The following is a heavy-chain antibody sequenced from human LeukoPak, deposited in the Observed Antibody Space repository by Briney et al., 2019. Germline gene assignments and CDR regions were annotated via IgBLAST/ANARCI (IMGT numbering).Heavy chain of an antibody. V-gene: IGHV3-74*01. CDR1: GFTFNNYW. J-gene: IGHJ4*02. Sequence: GGSLRLSCAASGFTFNNYWMHWVRQAPGKGLVWVSRINTDGSSTTYADSVKGRFTISRDNAKNTLYLQMNNLRAEDTAVYYCASVLSGYYDNWGQGTLVTVSS. CDR2: INTDGSST. D-gene: IGHD5-12*01. CDR3: ASVLSGYYDN.